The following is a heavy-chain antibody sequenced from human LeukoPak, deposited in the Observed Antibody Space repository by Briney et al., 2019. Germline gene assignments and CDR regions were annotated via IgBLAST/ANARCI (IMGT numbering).Heavy chain of an antibody. D-gene: IGHD6-19*01. CDR3: ARRNSNGWYHFDY. CDR1: GYSFTNYW. J-gene: IGHJ4*02. Sequence: GESLKISCKGSGYSFTNYWIGWVRQMPGKGLEWMGIIDPGDSDTRYRPSFQGQVTISADKSISTAYLQWSSLKASDTAMYYCARRNSNGWYHFDYWGQGTLVTVSS. CDR2: IDPGDSDT. V-gene: IGHV5-51*01.